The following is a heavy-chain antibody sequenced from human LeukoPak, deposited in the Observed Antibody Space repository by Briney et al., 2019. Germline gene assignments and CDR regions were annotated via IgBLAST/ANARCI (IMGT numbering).Heavy chain of an antibody. V-gene: IGHV3-23*01. J-gene: IGHJ4*02. CDR3: ATEKGDSPDY. D-gene: IGHD2-21*01. CDR2: ISGNGGNT. CDR1: GFTFSNYA. Sequence: GGSLRLSCAASGFTFSNYAMAWVRQAPGKGLEWVSGISGNGGNTYYVDSVKGRFTISRDSSRNTLYVQMNNLRAEDTAVYYCATEKGDSPDYWGQGTLVTVSS.